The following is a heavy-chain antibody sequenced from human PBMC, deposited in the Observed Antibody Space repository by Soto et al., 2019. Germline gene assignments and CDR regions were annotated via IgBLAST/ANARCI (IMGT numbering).Heavy chain of an antibody. D-gene: IGHD6-13*01. CDR3: ARDPSYSSRPRSNWSDP. Sequence: SETLSLTCTVSGGSISSYYWSWIRQPAGKGLEWIGRIYTSGSTNYNPSLKSRVTMSVDTSKNQFSLKLSSVTAADTAVYYCARDPSYSSRPRSNWSDPWGQGTLVTVSS. CDR2: IYTSGST. CDR1: GGSISSYY. V-gene: IGHV4-4*07. J-gene: IGHJ5*02.